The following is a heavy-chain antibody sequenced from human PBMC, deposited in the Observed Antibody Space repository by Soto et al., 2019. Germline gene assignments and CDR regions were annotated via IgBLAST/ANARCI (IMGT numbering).Heavy chain of an antibody. V-gene: IGHV4-59*08. Sequence: QVQLQESGPGLVKPSETLSLTCTVSGGSISSYYWTWIRQPPGKGLEWIGYIYYSGRTQYNPSLKRRVVLSVATPMSQFSLTLRSVTAADSAVYYCARLGTIVVVTSTRWYSDLGGRGTLVSGSS. CDR3: ARLGTIVVVTSTRWYSDL. CDR2: IYYSGRT. J-gene: IGHJ2*01. D-gene: IGHD2-21*02. CDR1: GGSISSYY.